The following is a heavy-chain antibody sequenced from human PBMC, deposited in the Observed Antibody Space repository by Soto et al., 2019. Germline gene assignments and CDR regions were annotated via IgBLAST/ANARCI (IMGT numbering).Heavy chain of an antibody. CDR3: ARFSVVAGPRKYFDY. CDR1: GGSISSYY. Sequence: NPSETLSLTCTVSGGSISSYYWSWIRQPPGKGLEWIGYIYYSGSTNYNPSLKSRVTISVDTSKNQFSLKLSSVTAADTAVYYCARFSVVAGPRKYFDYWGQGTLVTVSS. D-gene: IGHD6-19*01. V-gene: IGHV4-59*01. J-gene: IGHJ4*02. CDR2: IYYSGST.